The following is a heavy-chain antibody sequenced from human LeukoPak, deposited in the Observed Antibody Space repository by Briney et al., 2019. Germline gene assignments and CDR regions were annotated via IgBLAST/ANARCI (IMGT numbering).Heavy chain of an antibody. D-gene: IGHD2-2*01. Sequence: KPSETLSLTCTVSGGSISSGGYYWSWIRQHPGKGLEWIGYIYYSGSTYYNPSPKSRVTISVDTSKNQFSLKLSSVTAADTAVYYCAREVEVDCSSTSCYLGFDPWGQGTLVTVSS. CDR2: IYYSGST. CDR3: AREVEVDCSSTSCYLGFDP. V-gene: IGHV4-31*03. CDR1: GGSISSGGYY. J-gene: IGHJ5*02.